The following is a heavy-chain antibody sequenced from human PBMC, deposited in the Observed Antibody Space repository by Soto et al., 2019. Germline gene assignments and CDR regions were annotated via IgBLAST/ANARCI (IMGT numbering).Heavy chain of an antibody. J-gene: IGHJ6*02. CDR2: ISYDGSNK. V-gene: IGHV3-30*18. D-gene: IGHD6-19*01. CDR3: AKDTRSGWLDYYGMDV. Sequence: QVQLVESGGGVVQPGRSLRLSCAASGFTFSSYGMHWVRQAPGKGLEWVAVISYDGSNKYYADSMKGRFTISRDNSKNTLYLQMNSLRAEDTAVYYCAKDTRSGWLDYYGMDVWGQGTTVTVSS. CDR1: GFTFSSYG.